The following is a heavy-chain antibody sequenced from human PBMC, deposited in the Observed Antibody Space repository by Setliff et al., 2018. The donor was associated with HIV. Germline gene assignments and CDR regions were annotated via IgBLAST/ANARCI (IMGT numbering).Heavy chain of an antibody. V-gene: IGHV4-59*01. CDR1: GDSMDNYY. J-gene: IGHJ4*02. D-gene: IGHD3-16*01. CDR2: IYYTGST. Sequence: ETLSLTCAVSGDSMDNYYWSWIRQPPGKEPEWIGYIYYTGSTNYNPSLKSRVIISLDRSKNQFSLKLTSVTAADTAVYFCARNGGAGADSWGQGTLVTVSS. CDR3: ARNGGAGADS.